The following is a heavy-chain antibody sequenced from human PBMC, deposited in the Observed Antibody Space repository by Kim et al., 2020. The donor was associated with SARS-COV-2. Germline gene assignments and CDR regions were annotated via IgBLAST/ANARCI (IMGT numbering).Heavy chain of an antibody. Sequence: SETLSLTCSVSGGSISSSSYYWGWIRQPPGKGLEWIGSIYYSGSTYYNPSLKSRVTISVDTSKNQFSLKLSSVTAADTAVYHCARDPLRGLTLLGGYSHYDGMDVWGQGTTVTVSS. D-gene: IGHD3-10*01. CDR3: ARDPLRGLTLLGGYSHYDGMDV. J-gene: IGHJ6*02. V-gene: IGHV4-39*07. CDR2: IYYSGST. CDR1: GGSISSSSYY.